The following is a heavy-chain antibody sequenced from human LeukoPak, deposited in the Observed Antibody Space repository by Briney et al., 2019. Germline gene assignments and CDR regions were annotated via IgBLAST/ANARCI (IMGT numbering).Heavy chain of an antibody. CDR2: ISSSSSTI. D-gene: IGHD1-1*01. Sequence: GGSLRLSCAASGFTFSSYSMNWVRQAPGKGLEWVSYISSSSSTIYYADSVKGRFTISRDNAKNSLYLQMNSLRAEDTAVYYCATCTTAREYYYYYMDVWGKGTTVTVSS. J-gene: IGHJ6*03. CDR3: ATCTTAREYYYYYMDV. V-gene: IGHV3-48*01. CDR1: GFTFSSYS.